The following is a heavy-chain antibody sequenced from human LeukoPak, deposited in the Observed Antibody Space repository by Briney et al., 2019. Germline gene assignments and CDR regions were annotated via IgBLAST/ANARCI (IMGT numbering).Heavy chain of an antibody. CDR1: GFTFSSYW. CDR3: ARAWELLFAFDI. V-gene: IGHV3-74*01. J-gene: IGHJ3*02. CDR2: INSDGSST. Sequence: GGSLRLSCAASGFTFSSYWMHWVRQAPGKGLVWVSRINSDGSSTSYADSVKGRFTISRDNAKDTLYLQMNSLRAEDTAVYCCARAWELLFAFDIWGQGTMVTVSS. D-gene: IGHD1-26*01.